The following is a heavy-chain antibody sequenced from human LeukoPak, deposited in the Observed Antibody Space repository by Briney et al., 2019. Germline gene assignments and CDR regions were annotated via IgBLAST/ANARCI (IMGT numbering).Heavy chain of an antibody. V-gene: IGHV1-2*02. CDR1: GYTFTGYY. Sequence: ASVKVSCKASGYTFTGYYMHWVRQAPGQGLEWMGWINPNSGGTNYAQKFQGSVTMTRDTSISTAYMELSRLRSDDTAVYYCARERPTFGVAARTYYYMDVWGKGTTVTVSS. J-gene: IGHJ6*03. CDR2: INPNSGGT. D-gene: IGHD3-3*01. CDR3: ARERPTFGVAARTYYYMDV.